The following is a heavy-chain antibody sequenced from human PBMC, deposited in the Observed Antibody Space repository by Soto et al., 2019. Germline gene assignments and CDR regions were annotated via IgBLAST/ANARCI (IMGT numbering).Heavy chain of an antibody. J-gene: IGHJ5*02. CDR2: IYYSGST. CDR1: GGSISSGGYY. D-gene: IGHD1-7*01. V-gene: IGHV4-31*03. Sequence: SETLSLTCTVSGGSISSGGYYWSWIRQHPGKGLEWIGYIYYSGSTYYNPSLKSRVTISVDTSKNQFSLKLSSVTAADTAVYYCARITGTTYRFDPWGQGTLVTVSS. CDR3: ARITGTTYRFDP.